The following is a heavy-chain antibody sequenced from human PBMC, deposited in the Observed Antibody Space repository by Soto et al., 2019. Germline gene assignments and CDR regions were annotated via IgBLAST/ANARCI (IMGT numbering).Heavy chain of an antibody. CDR1: GGSISSYY. V-gene: IGHV4-4*07. CDR3: ARGIADSGIDY. D-gene: IGHD6-13*01. Sequence: SETLSLTCTVSGGSISSYYWSWIRQPAGKGLEWIGRIYTRGSTNYNPSLKSRVTMSVDTSKNRFSLKLGSVTAADTAVYYCARGIADSGIDYWGQGTLVTVSS. J-gene: IGHJ4*02. CDR2: IYTRGST.